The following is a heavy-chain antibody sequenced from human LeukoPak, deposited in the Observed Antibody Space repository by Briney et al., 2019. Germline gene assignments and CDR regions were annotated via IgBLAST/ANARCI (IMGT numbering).Heavy chain of an antibody. Sequence: QAGGTLRFSGAASGFTFYTYGMHWVRQAPGKGLKYVSGIGPDGGTTDYAKTVKGRFTISRDNSKSMVYLQMGSLTADDMGVYYCARGAQLTDYWGQGTLVTVSS. CDR2: IGPDGGTT. V-gene: IGHV3-64*01. D-gene: IGHD6-13*01. CDR1: GFTFYTYG. J-gene: IGHJ4*02. CDR3: ARGAQLTDY.